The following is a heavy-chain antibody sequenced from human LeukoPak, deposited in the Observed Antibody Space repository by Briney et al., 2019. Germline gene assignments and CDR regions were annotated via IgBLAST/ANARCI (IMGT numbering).Heavy chain of an antibody. Sequence: GGSLRLSCAASGFAFSSYAMNWVRQAPGKGLEWVAYITNTGRTIYYADSLKGRFTISRDNSKNTLYLQMNSLRAEDTAVYYCARVRGSGQGLDYWGQGTLVTVSS. D-gene: IGHD6-19*01. J-gene: IGHJ4*02. V-gene: IGHV3-48*03. CDR1: GFAFSSYA. CDR2: ITNTGRTI. CDR3: ARVRGSGQGLDY.